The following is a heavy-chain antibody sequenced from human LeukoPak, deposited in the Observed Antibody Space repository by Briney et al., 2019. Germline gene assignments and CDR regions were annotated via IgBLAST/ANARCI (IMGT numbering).Heavy chain of an antibody. J-gene: IGHJ5*02. CDR3: ARTPGVTDLRFLNWFDP. V-gene: IGHV1-69*13. D-gene: IGHD3-3*01. Sequence: SVKVSCKASGGTFSSYAISWVRQAPGQGLEWMGGIIPIFGTANYAQKFQGRVTITADESTSTAYMELSSLRSEDTAVYYCARTPGVTDLRFLNWFDPWGQGTLVTVSS. CDR2: IIPIFGTA. CDR1: GGTFSSYA.